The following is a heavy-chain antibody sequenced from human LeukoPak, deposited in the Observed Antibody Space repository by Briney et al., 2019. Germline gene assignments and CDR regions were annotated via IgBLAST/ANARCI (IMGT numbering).Heavy chain of an antibody. CDR3: ARDFGARGWFDY. CDR2: IRYDGTNK. V-gene: IGHV3-30*02. J-gene: IGHJ4*02. Sequence: GGSLRLSCAASGFTFSSYGMHWVRQAPGKGLEWVAFIRYDGTNKYYADSVKGRFTISRDNYKNTLYLKMNNLRAEDTAVYYCARDFGARGWFDYWGQGTLVTVSS. CDR1: GFTFSSYG. D-gene: IGHD6-19*01.